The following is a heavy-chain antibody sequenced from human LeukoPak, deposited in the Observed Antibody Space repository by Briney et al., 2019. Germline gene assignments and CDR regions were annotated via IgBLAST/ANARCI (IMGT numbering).Heavy chain of an antibody. J-gene: IGHJ3*02. CDR2: ISGSGGST. Sequence: GGSLRLSCEASGFTLSSYAMSGVRQPPGKGLEGVSAISGSGGSTYYADSVKGRFTISRDNSKNTLYLQMNSLRAEDTAVYYCAKDSSGWYLGAFDIWGQGTMVTVSS. V-gene: IGHV3-23*01. CDR3: AKDSSGWYLGAFDI. D-gene: IGHD6-19*01. CDR1: GFTLSSYA.